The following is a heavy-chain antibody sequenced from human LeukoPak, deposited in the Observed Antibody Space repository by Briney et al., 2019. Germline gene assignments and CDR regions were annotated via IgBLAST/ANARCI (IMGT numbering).Heavy chain of an antibody. J-gene: IGHJ6*02. CDR2: IKHDEIET. V-gene: IGHV3-7*04. D-gene: IGHD6-13*01. CDR1: GFTFSSYW. Sequence: GGSLRLSCAASGFTFSSYWMSWVRQAPGKGLEWVADIKHDEIETYYVDSVKGRFTISRDNANNTLYLQMNSLRAEDTAVYYCSRGSPGYSSSWYVWGQGTTVTVSS. CDR3: SRGSPGYSSSWYV.